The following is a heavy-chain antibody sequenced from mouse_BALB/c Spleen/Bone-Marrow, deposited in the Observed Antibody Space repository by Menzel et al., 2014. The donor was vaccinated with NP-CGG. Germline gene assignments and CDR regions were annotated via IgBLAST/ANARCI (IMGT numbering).Heavy chain of an antibody. V-gene: IGHV1-5*01. CDR3: TRWGVYGSSFMDY. CDR1: GYTFTSYW. Sequence: EVQLQQSGTVLARPGASVKMSCKASGYTFTSYWMHWVKQRPGQGLEWIGAIYPGNSDTSYNQKFKGKAKLTAVTSTNTAYMELSSLTNEDSAVYFCTRWGVYGSSFMDYRGQGTSVTVSS. J-gene: IGHJ4*01. D-gene: IGHD1-1*01. CDR2: IYPGNSDT.